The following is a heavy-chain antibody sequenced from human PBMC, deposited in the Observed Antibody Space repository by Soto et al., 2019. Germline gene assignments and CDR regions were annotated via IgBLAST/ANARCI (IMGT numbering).Heavy chain of an antibody. CDR3: ARAVAGTNYYYYYGMDV. V-gene: IGHV1-69*01. CDR1: GGTFSSYA. CDR2: IIPIFGTA. Sequence: QVQLVQSGAEVKKPGSSVQVSCKASGGTFSSYAISWVRQAPGQGLEWMGGIIPIFGTANYAQKFQGRVTITADESTSTAYMELSSLRSEDTAVYYCARAVAGTNYYYYYGMDVWGQGTTVTVSS. D-gene: IGHD6-19*01. J-gene: IGHJ6*02.